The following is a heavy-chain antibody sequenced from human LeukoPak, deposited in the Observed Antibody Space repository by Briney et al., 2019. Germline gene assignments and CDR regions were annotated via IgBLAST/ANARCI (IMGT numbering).Heavy chain of an antibody. CDR2: IIPIFGTA. CDR3: ARDGHYDILTGYYNEWDWFDP. D-gene: IGHD3-9*01. V-gene: IGHV1-69*13. Sequence: GASVKVSCKASGGTFSSYAISWVRQAPGQGLERMGGIIPIFGTANYAQKFQGRVTITADESTSTAYMELSSLRSEDTAVYYCARDGHYDILTGYYNEWDWFDPWGQGTLVTVSS. CDR1: GGTFSSYA. J-gene: IGHJ5*02.